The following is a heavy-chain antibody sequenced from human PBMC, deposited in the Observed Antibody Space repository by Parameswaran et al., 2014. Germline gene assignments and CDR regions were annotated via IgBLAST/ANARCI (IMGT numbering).Heavy chain of an antibody. Sequence: RWIRQPPGKGLEWIGEINHSGSTNCNPSLKSRVTISVDTSKNQFSLKLSSVTAADTAVYYCARNTGTAMVLYYFDYWGQGTLVTVSS. CDR3: ARNTGTAMVLYYFDY. D-gene: IGHD5-18*01. CDR2: INHSGST. V-gene: IGHV4-34*01. J-gene: IGHJ4*02.